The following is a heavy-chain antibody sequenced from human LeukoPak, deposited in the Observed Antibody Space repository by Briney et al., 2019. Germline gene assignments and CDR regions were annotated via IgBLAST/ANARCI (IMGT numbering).Heavy chain of an antibody. CDR3: ARDWGANWNYIGWFDP. J-gene: IGHJ5*02. CDR2: INPNSGGT. V-gene: IGHV1-2*02. Sequence: ASVKVSCKASGYTFTGYYMHWVRQAPGQGLEWMGWINPNSGGTNYAQKLQGRVTMTTDTSTSTAYMELRSLRSDDTAVYYCARDWGANWNYIGWFDPWGQGTLVTVSS. D-gene: IGHD1-7*01. CDR1: GYTFTGYY.